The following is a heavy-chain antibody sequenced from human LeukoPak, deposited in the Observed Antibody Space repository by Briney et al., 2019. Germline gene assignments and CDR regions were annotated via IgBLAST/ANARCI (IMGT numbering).Heavy chain of an antibody. J-gene: IGHJ4*02. CDR3: AKDISSSWSSGFDY. CDR2: INWNGGST. Sequence: PGGSLRLSCAASGFTFDDYGMSWVRQAPGKGLEWVSGINWNGGSTGYADSVKGRFTISRDNAKNSLYLQMNSLRAEDTALYYCAKDISSSWSSGFDYWGQGTLVTVSS. CDR1: GFTFDDYG. D-gene: IGHD6-13*01. V-gene: IGHV3-20*04.